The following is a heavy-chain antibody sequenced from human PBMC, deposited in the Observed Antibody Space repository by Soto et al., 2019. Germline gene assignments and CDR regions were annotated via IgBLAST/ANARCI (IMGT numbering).Heavy chain of an antibody. V-gene: IGHV3-49*03. CDR3: TRGGGCSSTSCYAGVWYYYYGMDV. CDR2: IRSKAYGGTT. D-gene: IGHD2-2*01. J-gene: IGHJ6*02. Sequence: GESLKISCTASGFTFGDYAMSWFRQAPGKGLEWVGFIRSKAYGGTTEYAASVKGRFTISRDDSKSIAYLQMNSLKTEDTAVYYCTRGGGCSSTSCYAGVWYYYYGMDVWGQGTTVTVSS. CDR1: GFTFGDYA.